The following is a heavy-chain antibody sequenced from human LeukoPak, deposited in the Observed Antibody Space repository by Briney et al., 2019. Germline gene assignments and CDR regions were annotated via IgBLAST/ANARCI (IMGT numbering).Heavy chain of an antibody. CDR1: GYTFTSYA. CDR3: AREKSSGSAFYFDY. V-gene: IGHV1-2*02. Sequence: GASVKVSCKASGYTFTSYAMNWVRQTPGQGLEWMGWINPNSGGTNYAQKFQGRVTMTRDMSTSTVYMELSSLRSDDTAVYYCAREKSSGSAFYFDYWGQGTLVTVSS. D-gene: IGHD3-22*01. J-gene: IGHJ4*02. CDR2: INPNSGGT.